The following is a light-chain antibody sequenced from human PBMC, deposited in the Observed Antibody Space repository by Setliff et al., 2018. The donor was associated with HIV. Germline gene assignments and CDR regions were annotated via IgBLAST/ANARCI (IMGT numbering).Light chain of an antibody. CDR3: QQAHSFPHT. V-gene: IGKV1-13*02. CDR1: QVISNA. J-gene: IGKJ2*01. Sequence: IQLTQSPSYVSASVGDRVIITCRASQVISNAVGWYQQEPGKAPKLLIYDASSLETGVPSRFSGSGSGTTDFILTISSLQPEDFATYYCQQAHSFPHTFGQGTKMDIK. CDR2: DAS.